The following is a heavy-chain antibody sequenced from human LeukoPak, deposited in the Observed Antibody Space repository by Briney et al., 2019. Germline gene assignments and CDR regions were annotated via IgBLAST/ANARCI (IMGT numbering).Heavy chain of an antibody. V-gene: IGHV1-46*01. CDR3: ARDLMVVTRGLSAEYFQL. Sequence: ASVKVSCKASVYTFTSYYMHWVRQAPGQGLEWMGIINPSGGSTSYAQKFQGRVTMTRDTSTSTVYMELSSLRSEDTAVYYCARDLMVVTRGLSAEYFQLWGQGTLVTVSS. D-gene: IGHD4-23*01. J-gene: IGHJ1*01. CDR2: INPSGGST. CDR1: VYTFTSYY.